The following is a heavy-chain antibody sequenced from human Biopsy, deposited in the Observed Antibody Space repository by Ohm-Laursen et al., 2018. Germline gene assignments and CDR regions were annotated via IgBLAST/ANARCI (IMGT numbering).Heavy chain of an antibody. J-gene: IGHJ4*02. CDR1: GFTFSSYS. D-gene: IGHD1/OR15-1a*01. V-gene: IGHV3-48*01. Sequence: SLRLSCAASGFTFSSYSMNWVRQAPGKGLEWVSFISSGSSPIYYADSVKGRFTISSDDAKNSLYLQMNSLRAEDTAVYYCARGRTGGWGQGTLVTVSS. CDR2: ISSGSSPI. CDR3: ARGRTGG.